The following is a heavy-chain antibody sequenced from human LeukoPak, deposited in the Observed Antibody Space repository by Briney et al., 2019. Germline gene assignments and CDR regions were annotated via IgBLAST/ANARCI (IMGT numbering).Heavy chain of an antibody. CDR3: ARIRRNFDRTGYYYYYGY. D-gene: IGHD3-22*01. Sequence: GGSLRLSCEASGLIFSDYSFNWIRQAPGKGLEWVASINPLASSIYYADSVRGRVIISRHNAKRVVYLQMDSLRAEDTAFYFCARIRRNFDRTGYYYYYGYWGRGTLVTVSS. V-gene: IGHV3-21*01. J-gene: IGHJ4*02. CDR1: GLIFSDYS. CDR2: INPLASSI.